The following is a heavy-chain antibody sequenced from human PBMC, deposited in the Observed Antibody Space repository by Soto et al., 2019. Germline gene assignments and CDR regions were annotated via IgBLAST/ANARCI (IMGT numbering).Heavy chain of an antibody. V-gene: IGHV1-69*06. CDR1: GGTFSSYA. CDR3: ARAGDYDFWSGLYYYGMDV. D-gene: IGHD3-3*01. J-gene: IGHJ6*02. Sequence: ASVKVSCKASGGTFSSYAISWVRQAPGQGLEWMGGIIPIFGTANYAQKFQGRVTITADKSTSTAYMELSSLRSEDTAVYYCARAGDYDFWSGLYYYGMDVWGQGTTVTVSS. CDR2: IIPIFGTA.